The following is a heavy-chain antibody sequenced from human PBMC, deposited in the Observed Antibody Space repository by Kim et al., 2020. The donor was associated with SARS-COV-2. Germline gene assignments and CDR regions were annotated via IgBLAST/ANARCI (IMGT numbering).Heavy chain of an antibody. V-gene: IGHV3-64D*06. J-gene: IGHJ4*02. CDR2: ISNNGHTT. CDR3: VVQLWVQDFFWDY. D-gene: IGHD2-21*01. Sequence: GGSLRLSCSASGFTFSNYAVNWVRQAPGKGLEFVSAISNNGHTTYYVDSVKGRFTISRDNSKNTLYLQMSSLRPEDAAVYYCVVQLWVQDFFWDYWGPGTLVTVSS. CDR1: GFTFSNYA.